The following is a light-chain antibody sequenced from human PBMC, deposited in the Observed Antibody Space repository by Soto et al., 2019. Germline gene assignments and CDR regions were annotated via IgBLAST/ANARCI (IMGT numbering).Light chain of an antibody. CDR2: DAS. J-gene: IGKJ2*01. V-gene: IGKV3-11*01. CDR1: QSVSSY. CDR3: QQRSNWPLYT. Sequence: EIVLTQSPATLSLSPGERATLSCRASQSVSSYLAWYQQNPGQAPRLLIYDASNRATGLPPKFSGSQSGNDFTLTNSSLEPEDFAGYYCQQRSNWPLYTFGQGTKREIK.